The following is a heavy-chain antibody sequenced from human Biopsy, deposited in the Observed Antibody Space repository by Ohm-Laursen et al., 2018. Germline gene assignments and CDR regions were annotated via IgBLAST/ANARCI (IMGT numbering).Heavy chain of an antibody. CDR3: AKEGPPKDYSSSFHS. CDR1: GFRVGDYA. J-gene: IGHJ4*02. CDR2: ISWNCDTI. D-gene: IGHD6-13*01. V-gene: IGHV3-9*01. Sequence: SLRLCCSASGFRVGDYAMHWVREAPGRGMEWVSGISWNCDTIDYAVSVSGRFTISRDNAKNSLYLQMSSLRAEDTAFYYCAKEGPPKDYSSSFHSWGQGTLVTVSS.